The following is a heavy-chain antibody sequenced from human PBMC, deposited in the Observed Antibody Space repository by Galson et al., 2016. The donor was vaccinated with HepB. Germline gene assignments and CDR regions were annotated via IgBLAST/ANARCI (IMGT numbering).Heavy chain of an antibody. CDR2: IYSNEDT. CDR1: GGSISRDYY. D-gene: IGHD6-19*01. J-gene: IGHJ6*03. Sequence: SETLSLTCIVSGGSISRDYYWGWIRQPPGRGLEWIGSIYSNEDTYYNPSLKSRVTISVDTSKNQFSLRLSSVTAADTAVYYCATGISVAGKYYYYYMDVWGKGTPVAVSS. V-gene: IGHV4-39*01. CDR3: ATGISVAGKYYYYYMDV.